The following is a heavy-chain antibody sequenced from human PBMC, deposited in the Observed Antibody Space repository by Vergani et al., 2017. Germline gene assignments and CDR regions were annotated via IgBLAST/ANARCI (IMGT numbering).Heavy chain of an antibody. Sequence: QVQLVQSGAEVKKPGSSVKVSCKASGGTFSSYAISWVRQAPGQGLEWMGRIIPILGTANYAQKFQGRVTITADESTSTAYMELSSLRSEDTAVYYCARDLRFLEPTYYFDYWGQGTLVTVSS. CDR3: ARDLRFLEPTYYFDY. CDR2: IIPILGTA. V-gene: IGHV1-69*11. CDR1: GGTFSSYA. D-gene: IGHD3-3*01. J-gene: IGHJ4*02.